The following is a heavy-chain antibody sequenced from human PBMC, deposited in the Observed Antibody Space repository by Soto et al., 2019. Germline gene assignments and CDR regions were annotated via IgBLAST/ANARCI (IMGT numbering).Heavy chain of an antibody. J-gene: IGHJ4*02. Sequence: PSETLSLTCTVSGDSISSYYWSWIRQPPGKGLEWIGYIYYRANPNYNPSLKSRVTISQDTSKNQFSLKLSSVTAADTAVYYCARHYGDGYDYVDYWGQGTLVTVSS. CDR1: GDSISSYY. CDR2: IYYRANP. CDR3: ARHYGDGYDYVDY. D-gene: IGHD5-12*01. V-gene: IGHV4-59*08.